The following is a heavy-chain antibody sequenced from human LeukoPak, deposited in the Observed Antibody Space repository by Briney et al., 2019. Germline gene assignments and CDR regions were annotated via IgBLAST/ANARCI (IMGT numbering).Heavy chain of an antibody. V-gene: IGHV4-4*02. Sequence: SETLSLTCAVSGGSISSSNWWSWVRQPPGKGLEWIGEIYHSGSTNYNPSLKSRVTISVDKSKNQFSLKLSSVTAADTAVYYCARMDRSYDILTGYESFDYWGQGTLVTVSS. CDR2: IYHSGST. CDR3: ARMDRSYDILTGYESFDY. J-gene: IGHJ4*02. CDR1: GGSISSSNW. D-gene: IGHD3-9*01.